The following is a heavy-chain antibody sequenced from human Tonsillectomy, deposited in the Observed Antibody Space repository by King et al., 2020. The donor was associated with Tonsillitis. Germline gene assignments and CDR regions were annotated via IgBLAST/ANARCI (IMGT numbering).Heavy chain of an antibody. Sequence: QLQESGPGLVKPSETLSLTCTVSGGSISRGSYYWGWIRLPPGTGLEWIGSLYYTGSTYYNPSLKSRVTISVDTSKNQFSLQLSSVTAADTAVYYCVKAPAAIRSYNWFDPWGQGTLVTVPS. V-gene: IGHV4-39*01. CDR2: LYYTGST. CDR3: VKAPAAIRSYNWFDP. CDR1: GGSISRGSYY. D-gene: IGHD2-2*01. J-gene: IGHJ5*02.